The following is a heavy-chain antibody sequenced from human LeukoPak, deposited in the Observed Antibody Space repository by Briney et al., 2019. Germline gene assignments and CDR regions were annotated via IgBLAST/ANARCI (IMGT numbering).Heavy chain of an antibody. D-gene: IGHD1-26*01. Sequence: PGGSLRLSCAASGFTFSSSDMNWVRQAPGKGLEWVSYISSSSGIIHHVDSVKGRFTISRDNAKNSLYLQLNSLRAEDTAVYYCAKVGRSVTHDNWFDRWGQGTLVTVSS. CDR2: ISSSSGII. V-gene: IGHV3-48*01. J-gene: IGHJ5*02. CDR1: GFTFSSSD. CDR3: AKVGRSVTHDNWFDR.